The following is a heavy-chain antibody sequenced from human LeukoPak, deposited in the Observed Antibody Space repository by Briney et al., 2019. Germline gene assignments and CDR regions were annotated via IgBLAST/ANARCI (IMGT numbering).Heavy chain of an antibody. CDR1: RFTYNTKW. V-gene: IGHV3-7*01. CDR2: IKQDGSVK. J-gene: IGHJ6*02. CDR3: ARDYPDYYYGMDV. Sequence: GRGLRLACVVGRFTYNTKWMGWVRQAEGKGLECVATIKQDGSVKNYGDSVQGRFTISRDNAKNSLYLQMNSLRAEDTAVYYCARDYPDYYYGMDVWGQGTTVTVSS.